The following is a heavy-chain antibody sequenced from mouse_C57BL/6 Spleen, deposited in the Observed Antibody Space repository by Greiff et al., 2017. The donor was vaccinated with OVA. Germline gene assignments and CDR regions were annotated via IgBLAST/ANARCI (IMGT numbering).Heavy chain of an antibody. CDR2: IYPGDGDT. Sequence: VKLMESGPELVKPGASVKISCKASGYAFSSSWMNWAKQRPGKGLEWIGRIYPGDGDTNYNGKFKGKATLTADKSSSTAYMQLSSLTSEDSAVYFCAREGLLPWFAYWGQGTLVTVSA. D-gene: IGHD2-3*01. CDR1: GYAFSSSW. CDR3: AREGLLPWFAY. V-gene: IGHV1-82*01. J-gene: IGHJ3*01.